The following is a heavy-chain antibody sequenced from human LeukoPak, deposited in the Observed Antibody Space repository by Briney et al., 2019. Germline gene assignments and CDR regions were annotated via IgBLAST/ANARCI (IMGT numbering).Heavy chain of an antibody. D-gene: IGHD3-10*01. J-gene: IGHJ6*04. CDR2: ISGSGGST. CDR3: AKALMVRGVIPYYYGMDV. Sequence: PGGSLRLSCAASGFTFSSYAMSWVRQAPGKGLEWVSAISGSGGSTYYADSVKGRFTISRDNSKNTLHLQMNSLRAEDTAVYYCAKALMVRGVIPYYYGMDVWGKGTTVTVSS. V-gene: IGHV3-23*01. CDR1: GFTFSSYA.